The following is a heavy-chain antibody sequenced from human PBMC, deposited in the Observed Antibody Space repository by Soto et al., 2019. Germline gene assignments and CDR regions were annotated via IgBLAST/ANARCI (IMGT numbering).Heavy chain of an antibody. Sequence: EASVKVSCKASGYTFTSYAMHWVRQAPGQRLEWMGWINAGNGNTKYSQKFQGRVTITRDTSASTAYMELSSLRSEDTAVYYCARGDRGIAAAGSYAFDIWGQGTMVTVSS. CDR1: GYTFTSYA. J-gene: IGHJ3*02. D-gene: IGHD6-13*01. CDR3: ARGDRGIAAAGSYAFDI. V-gene: IGHV1-3*01. CDR2: INAGNGNT.